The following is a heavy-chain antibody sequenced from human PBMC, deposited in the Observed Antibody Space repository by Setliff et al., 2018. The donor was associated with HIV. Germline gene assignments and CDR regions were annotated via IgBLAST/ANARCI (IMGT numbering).Heavy chain of an antibody. Sequence: SVKVSCKASGGTFSPYGLSWVRQAPGQGLEWMGGIIPLFDTSNYARKFQGRVTITADESTRPAYMELRSLTSEDAAVYYCARDRHCSRGICYEPNWFDPGGQGTLVTVSS. D-gene: IGHD2-15*01. CDR3: ARDRHCSRGICYEPNWFDP. V-gene: IGHV1-69*13. CDR2: IIPLFDTS. J-gene: IGHJ5*02. CDR1: GGTFSPYG.